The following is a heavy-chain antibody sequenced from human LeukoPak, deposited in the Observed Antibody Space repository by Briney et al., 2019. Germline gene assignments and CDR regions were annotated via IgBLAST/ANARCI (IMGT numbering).Heavy chain of an antibody. CDR2: IGTAGDT. CDR1: GFTFSSYD. CDR3: ARDEDAF. Sequence: PGGSLRLSCAASGFTFSSYDMHRVRQATGKGLEWVSAIGTAGDTYYPGSVKGRFTISRDNVKNSLYLQLNSLRDEDTAVYYCARDEDAFGDQGTLVTVSS. V-gene: IGHV3-13*01. J-gene: IGHJ4*02.